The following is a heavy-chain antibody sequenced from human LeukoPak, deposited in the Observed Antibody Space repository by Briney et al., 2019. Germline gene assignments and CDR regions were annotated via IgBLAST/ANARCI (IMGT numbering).Heavy chain of an antibody. CDR3: AMTPLSGYALNWFDP. Sequence: SETLSLTCTVSGGSISSSSYYWGWIRPPPGKGLEWIGSIYYSGSTYYNPSLKSRVTISVDTSKNQFSLKLSSVTAADTAVYYCAMTPLSGYALNWFDPWGQGTLVTVSS. CDR1: GGSISSSSYY. D-gene: IGHD5-12*01. CDR2: IYYSGST. J-gene: IGHJ5*02. V-gene: IGHV4-39*01.